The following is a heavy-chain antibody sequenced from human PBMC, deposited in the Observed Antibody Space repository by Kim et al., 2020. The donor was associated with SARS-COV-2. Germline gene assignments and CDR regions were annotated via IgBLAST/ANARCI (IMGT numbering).Heavy chain of an antibody. V-gene: IGHV4-39*07. J-gene: IGHJ5*02. CDR2: IYYSGST. D-gene: IGHD3-10*01. Sequence: SETLSLTCTVSGGSISSSSYYWGWIRQPPGKGLEWIGSIYYSGSTYYNPSLKSRVTISVDTSKNQFSLKLSSVTAADTAVYYCARNIPAYYGSGSNPGVFDPWGQGTLVTVSS. CDR1: GGSISSSSYY. CDR3: ARNIPAYYGSGSNPGVFDP.